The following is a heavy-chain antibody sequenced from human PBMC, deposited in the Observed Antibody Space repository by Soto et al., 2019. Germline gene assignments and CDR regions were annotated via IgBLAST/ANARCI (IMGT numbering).Heavy chain of an antibody. J-gene: IGHJ6*02. CDR1: GYTFTGYY. Sequence: QVQLVQSGAEVKKPGASVKVSCKASGYTFTGYYMHWVRQAPGQGLEWMGWINPNSGGTNYAQKFQGWVTMTRDTSINTAYMELSRLRSDDTAVYYCARDPTYCSSTSCYNRYYYGMDVWGQGTTVTVSS. CDR3: ARDPTYCSSTSCYNRYYYGMDV. D-gene: IGHD2-2*02. CDR2: INPNSGGT. V-gene: IGHV1-2*04.